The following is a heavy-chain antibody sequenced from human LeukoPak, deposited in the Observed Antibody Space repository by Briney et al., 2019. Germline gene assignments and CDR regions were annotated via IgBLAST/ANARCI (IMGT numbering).Heavy chain of an antibody. V-gene: IGHV3-23*01. CDR2: ISGSGGST. D-gene: IGHD3-9*01. CDR1: GIAFSSYA. J-gene: IGHJ6*04. Sequence: GGTLRLSCADSGIAFSSYAMSWVRQAPGKEQEWVSAISGSGGSTYYADSVKGRFTISRDNSKNTLYLQMNSLRAEDTAVYYCAKDPMDYDILTGDDAAHYYYGMDVWGKGTTVTVSS. CDR3: AKDPMDYDILTGDDAAHYYYGMDV.